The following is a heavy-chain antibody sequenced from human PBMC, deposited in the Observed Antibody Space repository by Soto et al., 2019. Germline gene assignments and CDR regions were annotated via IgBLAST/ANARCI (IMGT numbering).Heavy chain of an antibody. Sequence: QVQLVQSGAEVKKPGSSVKVSCGASGGTFSSYPINWVRQAPRQGLEWMGGIIPFFGTSNYAQKFQGRVTITADESTSTAYMELRSLRSEDTAVYYCARVGHITNYGMAVWGQVTTVTVSS. J-gene: IGHJ6*02. D-gene: IGHD1-26*01. V-gene: IGHV1-69*01. CDR2: IIPFFGTS. CDR1: GGTFSSYP. CDR3: ARVGHITNYGMAV.